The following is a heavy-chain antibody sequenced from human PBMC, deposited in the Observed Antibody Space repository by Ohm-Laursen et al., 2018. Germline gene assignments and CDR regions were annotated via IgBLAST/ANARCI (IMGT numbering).Heavy chain of an antibody. J-gene: IGHJ4*02. CDR2: ISGSGGST. D-gene: IGHD4-11*01. V-gene: IGHV3-23*01. CDR1: GLSFSSYA. Sequence: SLRLSCAASGLSFSSYAMSWVRQAPGKGLEWVSAISGSGGSTYYADSVKGRFTISRDNSKNTLYLQMNSLRAEDTAVYYCAKLNYGLRDYFDYWGQGTLVTVSS. CDR3: AKLNYGLRDYFDY.